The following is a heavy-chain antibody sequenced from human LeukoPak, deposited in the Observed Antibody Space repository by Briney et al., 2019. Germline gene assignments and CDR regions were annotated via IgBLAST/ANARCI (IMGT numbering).Heavy chain of an antibody. D-gene: IGHD4-17*01. CDR3: ARGDYGDYNTYYFDY. CDR1: GFTFSSYG. Sequence: GGSLRLSCAASGFTFSSYGMHWVCQAPGKGLEWVAVIWYDGSNKYYADSVKGRFTISRDNSKNTLYLQMNSLRAEDTAVYYCARGDYGDYNTYYFDYWGQGTLVTVSS. CDR2: IWYDGSNK. V-gene: IGHV3-33*01. J-gene: IGHJ4*02.